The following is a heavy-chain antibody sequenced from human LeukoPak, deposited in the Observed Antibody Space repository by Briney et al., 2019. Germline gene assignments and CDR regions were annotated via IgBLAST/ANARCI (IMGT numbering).Heavy chain of an antibody. CDR1: GGSFSGYY. V-gene: IGHV4-34*01. J-gene: IGHJ6*04. CDR3: ARMDYGPYYYYGMDV. CDR2: INHSGST. Sequence: SDTLSLPCAVYGGSFSGYYWSWIRQPPGKGLEWIGEINHSGSTNYNPSLKSRVTISVDTSKNQFSLKLSSVTAADTAVYYCARMDYGPYYYYGMDVWGKGTTVTVSS. D-gene: IGHD4-17*01.